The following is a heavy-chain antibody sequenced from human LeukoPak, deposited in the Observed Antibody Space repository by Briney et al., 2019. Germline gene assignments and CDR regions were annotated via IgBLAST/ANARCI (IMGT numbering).Heavy chain of an antibody. D-gene: IGHD5-18*01. CDR1: GYTLTGYY. Sequence: ASVKVSCKASGYTLTGYYMHWVRQAPGQGLEWMGWINPNNGGTNYAQKFQGRVTMTRDTSSSTAYMEVSRLRSDDTAVYYCAYSYGSYYFDYWGQGTLVTVSS. V-gene: IGHV1-2*02. J-gene: IGHJ4*02. CDR2: INPNNGGT. CDR3: AYSYGSYYFDY.